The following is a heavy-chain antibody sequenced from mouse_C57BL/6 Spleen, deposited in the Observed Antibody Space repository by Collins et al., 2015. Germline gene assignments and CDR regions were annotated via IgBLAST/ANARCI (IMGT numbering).Heavy chain of an antibody. Sequence: EVQLQQSGPELVKPGASVKISCKASGYTFTDYNMHWVKQSHGKSLEWIGYIYPYNGGTGYNQKFKSKATLTVDNSSSTAYMELRSLTSEDSAVYYCAREGNYVYYAMDYWGQGTSVTVSS. CDR2: IYPYNGGT. V-gene: IGHV1S29*02. J-gene: IGHJ4*01. CDR1: GYTFTDYN. D-gene: IGHD2-1*01. CDR3: AREGNYVYYAMDY.